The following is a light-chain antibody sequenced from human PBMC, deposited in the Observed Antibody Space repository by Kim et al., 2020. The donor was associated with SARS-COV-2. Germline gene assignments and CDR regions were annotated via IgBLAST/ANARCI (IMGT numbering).Light chain of an antibody. Sequence: PGERATLSCRASQSVSSYLAWYQQKPGQAPRLLIYDASNRATGIPARFSGSGSGTDFTLTISSLEPEDFAVYYCQQRSNWPPLFTFGPGTKVDIK. CDR3: QQRSNWPPLFT. J-gene: IGKJ3*01. V-gene: IGKV3-11*01. CDR2: DAS. CDR1: QSVSSY.